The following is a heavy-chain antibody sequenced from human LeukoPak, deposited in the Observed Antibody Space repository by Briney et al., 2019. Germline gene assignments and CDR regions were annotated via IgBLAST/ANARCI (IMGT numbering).Heavy chain of an antibody. V-gene: IGHV3-30*18. CDR1: GFTFSSYG. D-gene: IGHD3-9*01. J-gene: IGHJ3*02. CDR2: ISYDGSNK. CDR3: AKDGSLAIFSTSDAFDI. Sequence: GRSLRLSCAASGFTFSSYGVHWVRQAPGKGREWGAVISYDGSNKYYADSVKGRFTLSRDNSQHTLYLQLNSLRAEDTAVYYCAKDGSLAIFSTSDAFDIWGQGTMVTVSS.